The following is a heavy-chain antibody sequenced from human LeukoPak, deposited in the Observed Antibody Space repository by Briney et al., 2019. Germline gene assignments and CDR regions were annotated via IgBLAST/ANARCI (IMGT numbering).Heavy chain of an antibody. J-gene: IGHJ4*02. V-gene: IGHV3-21*01. CDR3: ARGPIFGVVQAFDY. D-gene: IGHD3-3*01. Sequence: GGSLRLSCAASGFTFSSYSMNWVRQAPGKGLEWVSSISSSSSYIYYADSAKGRFTISRDNAKNSLYLQMNSLRAEDTAVYYCARGPIFGVVQAFDYWGQGTLVTVSS. CDR2: ISSSSSYI. CDR1: GFTFSSYS.